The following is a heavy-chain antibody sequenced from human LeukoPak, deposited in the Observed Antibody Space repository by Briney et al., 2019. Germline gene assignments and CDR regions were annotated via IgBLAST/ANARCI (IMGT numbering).Heavy chain of an antibody. CDR2: MNPNSGNT. J-gene: IGHJ5*02. D-gene: IGHD6-13*01. CDR1: GYTFTSYD. Sequence: ASVKVSCKASGYTFTSYDINWVRQATGQGLEWMGWMNPNSGNTGYAQKFQGRVTMTRNTSISTAYMELSSLRSEDTAVYYCARVRIAAAGTKGSFDPWGQGTLVTVSS. V-gene: IGHV1-8*01. CDR3: ARVRIAAAGTKGSFDP.